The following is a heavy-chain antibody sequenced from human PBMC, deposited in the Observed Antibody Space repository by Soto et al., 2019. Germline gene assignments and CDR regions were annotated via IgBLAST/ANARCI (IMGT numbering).Heavy chain of an antibody. V-gene: IGHV1-8*01. CDR3: AILHFTYYDFWSGYYTGYYMDV. D-gene: IGHD3-3*01. Sequence: GASVKVSCKASGYTFTSYDINWVRQATGQGLEWMGWMNPNSGNTGYAQKFQGRVTMTRNTSISTAYMELSSLRSEDTAVYYCAILHFTYYDFWSGYYTGYYMDVWGKGTTVTVSS. CDR2: MNPNSGNT. J-gene: IGHJ6*03. CDR1: GYTFTSYD.